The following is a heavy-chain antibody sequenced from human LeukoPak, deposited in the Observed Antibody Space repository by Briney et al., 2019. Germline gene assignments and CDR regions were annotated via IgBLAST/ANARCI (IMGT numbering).Heavy chain of an antibody. CDR3: ARVVGALVGATIGSFDY. J-gene: IGHJ4*02. Sequence: GRSLRLSCAASGFTFSSYAMHWVRQAPGKGLEWVAVISYDGSNKYYADSVKGRFTISRDNSKNTLYLQMNSLRAEDTAVYYCARVVGALVGATIGSFDYWGQGTLVTVSS. CDR2: ISYDGSNK. CDR1: GFTFSSYA. V-gene: IGHV3-30*04. D-gene: IGHD1-26*01.